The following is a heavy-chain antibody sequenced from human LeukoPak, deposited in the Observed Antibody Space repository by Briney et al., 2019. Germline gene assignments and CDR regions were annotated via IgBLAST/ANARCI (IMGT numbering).Heavy chain of an antibody. CDR2: IYTSGST. J-gene: IGHJ5*02. CDR1: GGSISSGDYY. Sequence: SQTLSLTCTVSGGSISSGDYYWSWIRQPPGKGLEWIGRIYTSGSTNYNPSLKSRVTISVDTSKNQFSLKLSSVTAADTAVYYCARDEGYYDFCFAHWGQGTLVTVSS. CDR3: ARDEGYYDFCFAH. V-gene: IGHV4-61*02. D-gene: IGHD3-3*01.